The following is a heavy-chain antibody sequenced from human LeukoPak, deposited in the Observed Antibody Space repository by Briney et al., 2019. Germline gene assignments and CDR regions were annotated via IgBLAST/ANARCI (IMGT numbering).Heavy chain of an antibody. V-gene: IGHV3-23*01. CDR2: ISGSGGST. CDR3: AKDLRPWGYYFDY. Sequence: RGSLRLSCAASGFTFSSYAMSWVRQAPGKGLEWVSTISGSGGSTYYADSVKGRITISRDNSKNTLYVQTNSLRAEDTAVYYCAKDLRPWGYYFDYWGQGTLVTVSS. CDR1: GFTFSSYA. D-gene: IGHD7-27*01. J-gene: IGHJ4*02.